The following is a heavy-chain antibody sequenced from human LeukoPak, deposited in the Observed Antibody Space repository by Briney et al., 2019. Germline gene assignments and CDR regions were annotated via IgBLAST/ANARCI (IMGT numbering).Heavy chain of an antibody. CDR2: ISTSSSYI. J-gene: IGHJ6*03. V-gene: IGHV3-21*01. Sequence: PGGSLRLSCAASGFTLSSYSMHWVRQAPGKGLGGVSSISTSSSYIYYADSVKGRFTISRDNAKNSLFLQMHSLRAEDTAVHYCARAHGAGGLGYQYMDVWGKGTTVTISS. CDR3: ARAHGAGGLGYQYMDV. D-gene: IGHD2-2*01. CDR1: GFTLSSYS.